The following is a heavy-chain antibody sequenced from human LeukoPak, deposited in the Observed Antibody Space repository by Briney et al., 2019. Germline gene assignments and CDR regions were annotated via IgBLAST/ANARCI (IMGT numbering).Heavy chain of an antibody. V-gene: IGHV3-7*01. CDR1: GFTFATYD. J-gene: IGHJ5*02. Sequence: GGSLRLSCAASGFTFATYDMTWVRQAPGKGLEWVANIKQDGSEKYYVDSVKGRFTISRDNAKNSLYLQMNSLRAEDTAVYYCARDECSSTSCYSNWFDPWGQGTLVTVSS. CDR2: IKQDGSEK. D-gene: IGHD2-2*01. CDR3: ARDECSSTSCYSNWFDP.